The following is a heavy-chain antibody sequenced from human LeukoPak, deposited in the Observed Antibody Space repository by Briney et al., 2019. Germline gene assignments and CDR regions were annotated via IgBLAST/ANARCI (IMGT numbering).Heavy chain of an antibody. J-gene: IGHJ5*02. CDR2: IYTSGST. CDR1: GGSISSYY. Sequence: PSETLSLTCTVSGGSISSYYWSWIRQPAGKGLEWIGRIYTSGSTNYNPSLKGRVTMSVDTSKNQFSLKLSSVTAVDTAVYYCARDVVGATRDNWFDPWGQGTLVTVSS. V-gene: IGHV4-4*07. CDR3: ARDVVGATRDNWFDP. D-gene: IGHD1-26*01.